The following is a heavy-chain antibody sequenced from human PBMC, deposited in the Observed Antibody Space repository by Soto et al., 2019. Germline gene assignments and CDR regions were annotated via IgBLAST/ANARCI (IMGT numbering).Heavy chain of an antibody. J-gene: IGHJ4*02. Sequence: QVPLVQSGPEVKKPGASVKVSCKTSGYVYISYGISWVRQAPGHGLEWVGWISAYTGKADYAQKFQGRVTMTTETSTSTAFLEPRSLRSDDTAVYYCARDQRYYGSGSYYSDSWGQGTLVTVSS. CDR3: ARDQRYYGSGSYYSDS. V-gene: IGHV1-18*04. CDR1: GYVYISYG. D-gene: IGHD3-10*01. CDR2: ISAYTGKA.